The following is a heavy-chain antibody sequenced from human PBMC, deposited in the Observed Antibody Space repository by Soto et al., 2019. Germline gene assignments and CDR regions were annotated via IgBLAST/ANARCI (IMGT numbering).Heavy chain of an antibody. CDR2: INSDGSST. CDR1: GFTFSSYW. CDR3: ARVHYXDSSGSDHYYYYYGMDV. Sequence: GGSLRLSCAASGFTFSSYWMHWVRQAPGKGLVWVSRINSDGSSTSYADSVKGRFTISRDNAKNTLYLQMNSLRAEDTAVYYCARVHYXDSSGSDHYYYYYGMDVWGQGTTVTVSS. D-gene: IGHD3-22*01. V-gene: IGHV3-74*01. J-gene: IGHJ6*02.